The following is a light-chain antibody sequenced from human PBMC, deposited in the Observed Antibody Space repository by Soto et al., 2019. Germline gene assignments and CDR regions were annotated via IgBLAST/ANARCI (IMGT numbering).Light chain of an antibody. CDR2: AAS. CDR1: QGINNY. J-gene: IGKJ1*01. CDR3: QKYNRVPRT. V-gene: IGKV1-27*01. Sequence: DLRMTQSPPSLSASVGDKITITCRASQGINNYLAWYQQKPREVPKLLIYAASTLQSGVSSRFSGSGSGTVFTLTINSLQPEDVGSYYCQKYNRVPRTFGQGTKVEIK.